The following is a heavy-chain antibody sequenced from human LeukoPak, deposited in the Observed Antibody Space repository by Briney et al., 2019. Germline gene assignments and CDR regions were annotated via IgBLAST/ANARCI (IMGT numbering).Heavy chain of an antibody. Sequence: ASVKVSCKASGYTFTAYYMHWVRQAPGQGLEWMGWINPNSGGTNYAQRFQGRVTMTRDTSISTAYMELNRLRSDDTAVYYCARDWGVYGYSWFDPWGQGTLVTVSS. CDR2: INPNSGGT. J-gene: IGHJ5*02. D-gene: IGHD5/OR15-5a*01. V-gene: IGHV1-2*02. CDR1: GYTFTAYY. CDR3: ARDWGVYGYSWFDP.